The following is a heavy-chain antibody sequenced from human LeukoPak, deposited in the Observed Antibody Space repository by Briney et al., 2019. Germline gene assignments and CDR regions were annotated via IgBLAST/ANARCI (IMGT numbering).Heavy chain of an antibody. D-gene: IGHD3-16*02. J-gene: IGHJ4*02. V-gene: IGHV5-10-1*01. CDR3: ARVIHLGELSLCDY. CDR2: IDPSDSCT. CDR1: GYSFTTYW. Sequence: HGESLKISCQGSGYSFTTYWITWVRQMPGKGLEWMGRIDPSDSCTNYSPSFQGHVTISADKSISTAYLQWSSLKASDTAMYYCARVIHLGELSLCDYWGQGTLVTVSS.